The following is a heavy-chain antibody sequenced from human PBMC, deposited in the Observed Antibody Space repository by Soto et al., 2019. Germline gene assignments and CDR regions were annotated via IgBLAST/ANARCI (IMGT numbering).Heavy chain of an antibody. J-gene: IGHJ4*02. CDR3: AGLGYCSSITCYVAY. D-gene: IGHD2-2*01. CDR1: GGSISSSSYY. Sequence: SETLSLTCTVSGGSISSSSYYWGWIRQPPGKGLEWIGSIFYSGSTYDNPSLKSRPTMAVDTSENQFSLKLNSVTAADTAVYYCAGLGYCSSITCYVAYWGQGTLVTVSS. CDR2: IFYSGST. V-gene: IGHV4-39*01.